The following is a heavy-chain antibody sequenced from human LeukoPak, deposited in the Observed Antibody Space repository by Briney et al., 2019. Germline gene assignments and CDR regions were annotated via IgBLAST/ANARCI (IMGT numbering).Heavy chain of an antibody. Sequence: GGSLRLSCAASGFTFNNYAMNWVRQAPGKGLEWVSSISGSGGNTYYADSVKGRFTIARDNSKNTLYLQMNSLRAEDTAVYYCAKPARTDAFDIWGQGTMITVSS. J-gene: IGHJ3*02. CDR2: ISGSGGNT. V-gene: IGHV3-23*01. D-gene: IGHD1-14*01. CDR1: GFTFNNYA. CDR3: AKPARTDAFDI.